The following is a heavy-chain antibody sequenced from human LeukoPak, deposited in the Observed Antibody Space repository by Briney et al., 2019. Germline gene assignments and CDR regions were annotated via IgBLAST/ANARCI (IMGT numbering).Heavy chain of an antibody. CDR2: IKTDGSST. CDR1: GFTFSSYW. D-gene: IGHD5/OR15-5a*01. Sequence: PGGSLRLSCAASGFTFSSYWMHWVRQAPGKGLVWVSRIKTDGSSTDYADSVKGRFTISRDNAKNTMYLQMNSLRAEDTAVYYCARGVSGTGPDIWGRGTMVTVSS. V-gene: IGHV3-74*01. J-gene: IGHJ3*02. CDR3: ARGVSGTGPDI.